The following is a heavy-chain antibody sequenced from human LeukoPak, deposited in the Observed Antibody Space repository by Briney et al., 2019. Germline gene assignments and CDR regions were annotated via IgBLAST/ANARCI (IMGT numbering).Heavy chain of an antibody. Sequence: PSETLSLTCAVSGGSFSGYYWGWIRQPPGKGLEWIGEINHSGSTNYNPSLKSRVTISVDTSKNQFSLKLSSVTAADTAVYYCARGRRDYVWGSYRLNFDYWGQGTLVTVSS. J-gene: IGHJ4*02. CDR1: GGSFSGYY. D-gene: IGHD3-16*02. CDR3: ARGRRDYVWGSYRLNFDY. V-gene: IGHV4-34*01. CDR2: INHSGST.